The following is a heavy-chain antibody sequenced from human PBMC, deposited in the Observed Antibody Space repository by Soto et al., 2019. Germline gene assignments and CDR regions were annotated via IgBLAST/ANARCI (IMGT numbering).Heavy chain of an antibody. D-gene: IGHD1-20*01. V-gene: IGHV1-3*01. CDR2: INAGNGNT. CDR3: ARELTGVYYYYGMDV. Sequence: QVQLVQSGAEVKKPGASVEVSCKASGYTFTSYAMHWVRQAPGQRLEWMGWINAGNGNTKYSQKFQGRVTITRDTSASTAYMELSSLRSEDTAVYYCARELTGVYYYYGMDVWGQGTTVTVSS. CDR1: GYTFTSYA. J-gene: IGHJ6*02.